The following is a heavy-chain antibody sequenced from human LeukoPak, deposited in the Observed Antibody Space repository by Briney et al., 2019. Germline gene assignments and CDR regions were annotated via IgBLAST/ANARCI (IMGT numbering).Heavy chain of an antibody. V-gene: IGHV3-21*01. J-gene: IGHJ4*02. D-gene: IGHD2-2*02. CDR3: ARDPPMACSSTSCYTS. CDR1: GFTFSSYS. Sequence: GGSLRLSCAASGFTFSSYSMNRVRQAPGKGLEWVSSISSSSSYIYYADSVKGRFTISRDNAKNSLYLQMNSLRAEDTAVYYCARDPPMACSSTSCYTSRGQGTLVTVSS. CDR2: ISSSSSYI.